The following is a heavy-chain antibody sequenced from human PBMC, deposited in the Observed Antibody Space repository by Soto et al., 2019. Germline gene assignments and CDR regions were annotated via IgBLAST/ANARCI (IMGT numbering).Heavy chain of an antibody. CDR1: GGAISSGDYY. CDR3: ARDMLWPLHHEVVAYP. V-gene: IGHV4-30-4*01. J-gene: IGHJ5*02. Sequence: LSLTCTVSGGAISSGDYYWSWIRQPPGKGLEWIGYIYYSGSTYYNPSLKSRVTISVDTSKNQFSLKLSSVTAADTAVYYCARDMLWPLHHEVVAYPWGQGTLVTVSS. CDR2: IYYSGST. D-gene: IGHD3-22*01.